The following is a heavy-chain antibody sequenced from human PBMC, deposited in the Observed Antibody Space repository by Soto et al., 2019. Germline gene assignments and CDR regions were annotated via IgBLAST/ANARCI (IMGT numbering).Heavy chain of an antibody. CDR3: AKDTRSGSSGWYDQINYYYYYYMDV. Sequence: EVQLLESGGGLVQPGGSLRLSCAASGFTFSSYAMSWVRQAPGKGLEWVSAISGSGGSTYYADSVKGRFTISRDNSKNTLYLQMNSLRAEDTAVYYCAKDTRSGSSGWYDQINYYYYYYMDVWGKGTTVTVSS. J-gene: IGHJ6*03. CDR1: GFTFSSYA. D-gene: IGHD6-19*01. V-gene: IGHV3-23*01. CDR2: ISGSGGST.